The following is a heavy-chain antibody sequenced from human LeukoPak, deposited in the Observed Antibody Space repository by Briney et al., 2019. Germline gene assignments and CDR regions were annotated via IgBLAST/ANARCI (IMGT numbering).Heavy chain of an antibody. J-gene: IGHJ6*03. CDR1: GYTFTSYA. V-gene: IGHV7-4-1*02. CDR2: INTNTGNP. D-gene: IGHD1-26*01. CDR3: AREVGATTRYYYYMDV. Sequence: ASVKVSCKASGYTFTSYAMNWVRQAPGQGLEWMGWINTNTGNPTYAQGFTGRFVFSLDTSVSTAYLQISSLKAEDTAVYYCAREVGATTRYYYYMDVWGKGTTVTVSS.